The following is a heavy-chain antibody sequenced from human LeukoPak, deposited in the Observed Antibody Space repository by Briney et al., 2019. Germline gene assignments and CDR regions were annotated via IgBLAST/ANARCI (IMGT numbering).Heavy chain of an antibody. D-gene: IGHD2-15*01. CDR3: ARLGYCSGGSCYYYYYMDV. J-gene: IGHJ6*03. V-gene: IGHV4-59*01. CDR1: GGSISNYY. Sequence: PSETLSLTCTVSGGSISNYYWSWIRQPPGKGLEWIGYIHYSGSTNYNPSLKSRVTISVDTSKNQFSLKLSSVTAADTAVYYCARLGYCSGGSCYYYYYMDVWGKGTTVTVSS. CDR2: IHYSGST.